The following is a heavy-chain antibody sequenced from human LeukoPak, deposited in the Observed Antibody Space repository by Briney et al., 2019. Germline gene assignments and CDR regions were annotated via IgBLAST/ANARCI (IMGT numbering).Heavy chain of an antibody. D-gene: IGHD6-19*01. CDR3: ATHDYSSARYFDY. J-gene: IGHJ4*02. CDR1: GFAFSSYG. Sequence: PGGSLRLSCAASGFAFSSYGMSWVRQAPGKGLEWVSAITTSGGTTYYADSVKGRFTISRHNPKNTLYLQMNSLRAEDTVLYYCATHDYSSARYFDYWGQGTLVTVSS. CDR2: ITTSGGTT. V-gene: IGHV3-23*01.